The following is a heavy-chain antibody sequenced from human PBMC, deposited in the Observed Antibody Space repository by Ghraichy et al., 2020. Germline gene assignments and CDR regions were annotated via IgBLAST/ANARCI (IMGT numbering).Heavy chain of an antibody. D-gene: IGHD3-10*01. Sequence: ASVKVSCKASGYTFTSYDINWVRQATGQGLEWMGWMNPNSGNTVYAQNFQGRVTMTMNTSISTAYMELSSLRSDDTAVYYCARGSTMVRGVSPTGYYGMDVWGQGTTVTVSS. J-gene: IGHJ6*02. CDR2: MNPNSGNT. CDR1: GYTFTSYD. CDR3: ARGSTMVRGVSPTGYYGMDV. V-gene: IGHV1-8*01.